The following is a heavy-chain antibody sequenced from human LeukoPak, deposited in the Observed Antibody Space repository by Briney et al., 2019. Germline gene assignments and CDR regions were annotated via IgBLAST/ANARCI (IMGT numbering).Heavy chain of an antibody. J-gene: IGHJ3*02. CDR1: GYTFTSYG. D-gene: IGHD3-16*02. V-gene: IGHV1-18*01. Sequence: VASVKVSCKASGYTFTSYGISWVRQAPGQGLEWMGWISAYNGNTNYAQKLQGRVTMTTDTSTSTAYMELRSLRSDDTAVYYCTRDAYVWGSYRYTLRAFDIWGQGTMVTVPS. CDR2: ISAYNGNT. CDR3: TRDAYVWGSYRYTLRAFDI.